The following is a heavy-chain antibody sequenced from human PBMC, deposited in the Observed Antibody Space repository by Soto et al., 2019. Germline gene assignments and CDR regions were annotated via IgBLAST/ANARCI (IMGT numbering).Heavy chain of an antibody. D-gene: IGHD2-15*01. CDR1: GYTFTSYG. CDR2: ISAYNGNT. Sequence: ASVKVSCKASGYTFTSYGISWVRRAPGQGLEWMGWISAYNGNTNYAQKLQGRVTMTTDTSTSTAYMELRSLRSEDTAVYYCATGEYVVADPYFDCWGQGTLVTVSS. V-gene: IGHV1-18*01. J-gene: IGHJ4*02. CDR3: ATGEYVVADPYFDC.